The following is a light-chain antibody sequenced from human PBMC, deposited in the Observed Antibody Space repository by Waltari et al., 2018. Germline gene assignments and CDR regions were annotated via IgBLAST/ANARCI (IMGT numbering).Light chain of an antibody. Sequence: QSALTQPASVSASPGQSITISSPGSSSDVGPSNYVSWYQHHPGKAPRLIIYDASKRPSGVSDRFSGSKSGFTASLTISGLQAEDEADYYCSSYTTDNTGVFGGGTKLTVL. V-gene: IGLV2-14*03. CDR2: DAS. J-gene: IGLJ2*01. CDR3: SSYTTDNTGV. CDR1: SSDVGPSNY.